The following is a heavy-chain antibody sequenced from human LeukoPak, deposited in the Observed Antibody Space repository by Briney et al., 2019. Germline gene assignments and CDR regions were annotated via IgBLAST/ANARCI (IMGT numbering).Heavy chain of an antibody. CDR1: GFTFSSYW. CDR3: ARDLKDYGSGSYYNVAFDY. Sequence: GGSLRLSCAASGFTFSSYWMHWVRQAPGKGLVWVSRINSDGSSTSYADSVKGRFTISRDNAKNTLYLQMNSLRAEDTAVYYCARDLKDYGSGSYYNVAFDYWGQGTLVTVSS. J-gene: IGHJ4*02. D-gene: IGHD3-10*01. V-gene: IGHV3-74*01. CDR2: INSDGSST.